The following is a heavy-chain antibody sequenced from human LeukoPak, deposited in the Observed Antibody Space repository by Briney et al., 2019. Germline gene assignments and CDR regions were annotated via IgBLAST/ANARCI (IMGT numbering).Heavy chain of an antibody. V-gene: IGHV3-30*01. CDR1: GFIFRDHS. D-gene: IGHD1-26*01. J-gene: IGHJ4*02. CDR3: VRGRGSGSYLVDY. CDR2: ISSDDSNI. Sequence: GGSLRLSCAASGFIFRDHSLHWVRLPPGKGREGGALISSDDSNIRYADPVKGGFTISRDNSKNTVDLQLNSLRYEDTAVYYCVRGRGSGSYLVDYWGQGTLVTVSS.